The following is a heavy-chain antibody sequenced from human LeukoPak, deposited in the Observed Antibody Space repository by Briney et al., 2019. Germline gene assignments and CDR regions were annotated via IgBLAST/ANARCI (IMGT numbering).Heavy chain of an antibody. D-gene: IGHD6-13*01. CDR3: ARLVRSSWSPYYFDY. J-gene: IGHJ4*02. V-gene: IGHV3-7*01. CDR2: IKQDGSEK. Sequence: GGSLRLSCAASGFTFSSDWMSWVRQAPGKGLEWVANIKQDGSEKYYVDSVKGRFTISRDNAKNPLYLQMNSLRAEDTAVYYCARLVRSSWSPYYFDYWGQGTLVTVSS. CDR1: GFTFSSDW.